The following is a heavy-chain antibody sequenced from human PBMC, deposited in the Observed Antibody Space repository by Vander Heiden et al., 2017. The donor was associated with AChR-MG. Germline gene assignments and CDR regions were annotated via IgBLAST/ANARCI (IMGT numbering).Heavy chain of an antibody. CDR3: ARGLLYYDILTGHYRGYYYYGMDV. J-gene: IGHJ6*02. Sequence: QVQLVQSGAEVKKPGSSVKVSCKASGGTFSSYAISWVRQAPGQGLEWMGGIIPIFGTANYAQKFQGRVTITADESTSTAYMELSSLRSEDTAVYYCARGLLYYDILTGHYRGYYYYGMDVWGQGTTVTVSS. D-gene: IGHD3-9*01. CDR1: GGTFSSYA. CDR2: IIPIFGTA. V-gene: IGHV1-69*01.